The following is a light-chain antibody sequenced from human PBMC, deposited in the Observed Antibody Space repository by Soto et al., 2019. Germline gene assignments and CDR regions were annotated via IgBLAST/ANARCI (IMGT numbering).Light chain of an antibody. CDR1: QSVSSN. CDR3: QPYRNCPRT. J-gene: IGKJ1*01. V-gene: IGKV3-15*01. Sequence: FRASQSVSSNLAWYEQKPGQAPRLLIYGASTRATGIPARFSCSGSGTEFTLSMRCRQSKDFAVHLCQPYRNCPRTLAQGTKVDIK. CDR2: GAS.